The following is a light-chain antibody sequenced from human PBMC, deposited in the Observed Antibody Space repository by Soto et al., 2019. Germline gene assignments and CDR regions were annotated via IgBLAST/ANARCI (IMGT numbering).Light chain of an antibody. CDR1: QTIRKS. V-gene: IGKV1-39*01. J-gene: IGKJ5*01. CDR2: DAS. CDR3: QQSYMDPIT. Sequence: IQLIQSPSSLSASVGDTISLTCRSFQTIRKSLNWYQKKPGKAPNLLIYDASRLQSGVPSRFSGSGGGTDFTLSISSVQPEDFATYFCQQSYMDPITFGQGTRLEIK.